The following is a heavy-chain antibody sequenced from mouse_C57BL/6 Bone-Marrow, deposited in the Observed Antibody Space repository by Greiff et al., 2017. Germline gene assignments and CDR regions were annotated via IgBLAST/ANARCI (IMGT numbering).Heavy chain of an antibody. V-gene: IGHV1-76*01. Sequence: LVESGAELVRPGASVKLSCKASGYTFTDYYINWVKQRPGQGLEWIARIYPGSGNTYYNEKFKGKATLTAEKSSSTAYMQLSSLTSEDSAVYFCAYGNYVGGFDYWGQGTTLTVSS. CDR2: IYPGSGNT. D-gene: IGHD2-10*02. CDR1: GYTFTDYY. CDR3: AYGNYVGGFDY. J-gene: IGHJ2*01.